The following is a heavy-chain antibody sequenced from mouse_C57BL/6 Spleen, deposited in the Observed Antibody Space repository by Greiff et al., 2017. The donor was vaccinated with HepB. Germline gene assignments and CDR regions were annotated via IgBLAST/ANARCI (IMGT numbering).Heavy chain of an antibody. CDR2: IDPEDGDT. V-gene: IGHV14-1*01. CDR1: GFNIKDYY. J-gene: IGHJ4*01. Sequence: EVQLQQSGAELVRPGASVKLSCTASGFNIKDYYMHWVKQRPEQGLEWIGRIDPEDGDTEYAPKFQGKATMTADTSSNTAYLQLSSLTSEDTAVYYCTTGFYYGNPYYYAMDYWGQGTSGTVSP. D-gene: IGHD2-1*01. CDR3: TTGFYYGNPYYYAMDY.